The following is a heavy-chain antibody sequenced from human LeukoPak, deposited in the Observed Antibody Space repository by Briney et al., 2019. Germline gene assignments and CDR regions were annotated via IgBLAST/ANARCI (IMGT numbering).Heavy chain of an antibody. CDR3: ASRYCSSTSCYTFSWFDP. Sequence: SETLSLTCTVSGGSISSGGYYWSWVRQHPGKGLEWIGYIYYSRSTYYNPSLKSRVTISVDTSKNQFSLKLSSVTAADTAVYYSASRYCSSTSCYTFSWFDPWGQGTLVTVSS. CDR2: IYYSRST. CDR1: GGSISSGGYY. V-gene: IGHV4-31*03. J-gene: IGHJ5*02. D-gene: IGHD2-2*02.